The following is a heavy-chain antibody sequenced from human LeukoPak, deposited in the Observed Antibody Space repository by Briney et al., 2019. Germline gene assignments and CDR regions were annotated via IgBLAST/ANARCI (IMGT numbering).Heavy chain of an antibody. CDR3: AGIDTMVRGVATQLRY. D-gene: IGHD3-10*01. J-gene: IGHJ4*02. Sequence: GASVKVSCKASGGTFSSYAISWVRQAPGQGLEWMGRIIPIFGTANYAQKFQGRVTITTDESTSTAYMELSSLRSEDTAVYYCAGIDTMVRGVATQLRYWGQGTLVTVSS. CDR1: GGTFSSYA. V-gene: IGHV1-69*05. CDR2: IIPIFGTA.